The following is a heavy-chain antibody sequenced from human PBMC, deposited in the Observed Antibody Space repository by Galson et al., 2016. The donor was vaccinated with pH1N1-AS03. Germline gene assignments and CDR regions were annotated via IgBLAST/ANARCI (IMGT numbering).Heavy chain of an antibody. J-gene: IGHJ4*02. CDR2: IYPAGSDT. D-gene: IGHD1-1*01. Sequence: QSGAEVKKPRESLRISCKGSGYSFSSDWIAWVRQMPGKGLEWMGIIYPAGSDTRYSPSFQGQVTFSVDRTISTAYLQWSSLKASDTAVYFCARQVQTPGYFDYWGQGTLVTVSS. CDR1: GYSFSSDW. CDR3: ARQVQTPGYFDY. V-gene: IGHV5-51*01.